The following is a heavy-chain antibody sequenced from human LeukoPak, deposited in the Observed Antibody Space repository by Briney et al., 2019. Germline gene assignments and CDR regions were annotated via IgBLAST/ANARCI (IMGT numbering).Heavy chain of an antibody. CDR2: IIPIFGTA. V-gene: IGHV1-69*06. D-gene: IGHD3-22*01. CDR3: ARGANYYDSSGFVRRWLDP. Sequence: SVKVSCKASGGTFSTYAISWVRQAPGQGLEWMGGIIPIFGTANYAQKFQGRVTITADKSTSTAYMELSRLRSEGTAVYYCARGANYYDSSGFVRRWLDPWGQGTLVTVSS. J-gene: IGHJ5*02. CDR1: GGTFSTYA.